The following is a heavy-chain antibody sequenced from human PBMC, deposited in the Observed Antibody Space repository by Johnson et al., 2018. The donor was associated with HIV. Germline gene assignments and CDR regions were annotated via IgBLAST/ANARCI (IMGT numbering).Heavy chain of an antibody. J-gene: IGHJ3*02. CDR3: ATDSSSGVYDAFDM. Sequence: VQLVESGGGVVRPGGSLRLSCAASGFTFDDYGMSWVRQAPGKGLEWVSVIYSGGSTYDADSVKGRFTISRDNSKNMFYLQMNSLRAEDTAVDYCATDSSSGVYDAFDMGGQGTMVTVSS. D-gene: IGHD6-13*01. V-gene: IGHV3-66*02. CDR2: IYSGGST. CDR1: GFTFDDYG.